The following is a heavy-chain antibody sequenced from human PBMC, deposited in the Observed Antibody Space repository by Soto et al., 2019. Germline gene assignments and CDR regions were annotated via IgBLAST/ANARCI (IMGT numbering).Heavy chain of an antibody. D-gene: IGHD3-22*01. CDR2: ISGSGGST. J-gene: IGHJ6*02. V-gene: IGHV3-23*01. CDR1: GFTFSSYA. CDR3: ASDYYDSSGYPQASEYYYYYYGMDV. Sequence: GGSLRLSCAASGFTFSSYAMSWVRQAPGKGLEWVSAISGSGGSTYYADSVKGRFTISRDNSKNTLYLQMNSLRAEDTAVYYCASDYYDSSGYPQASEYYYYYYGMDVWGQGTTVTVSS.